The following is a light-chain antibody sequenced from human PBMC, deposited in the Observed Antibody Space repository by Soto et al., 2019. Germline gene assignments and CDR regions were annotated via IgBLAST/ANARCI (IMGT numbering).Light chain of an antibody. Sequence: DIKMTQSPSSLSASVGDRVTITCRAIQGISNYLAGYQQKPGKVPKLLFYAASTLQSGVPSRFSGSGSGTDFTLTISSLQPEDVATYYSQKYNSAPHTFGQGTKLEIK. V-gene: IGKV1-27*01. CDR3: QKYNSAPHT. J-gene: IGKJ2*01. CDR2: AAS. CDR1: QGISNY.